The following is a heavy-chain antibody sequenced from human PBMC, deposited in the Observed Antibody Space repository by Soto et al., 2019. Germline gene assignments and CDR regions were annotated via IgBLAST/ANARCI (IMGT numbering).Heavy chain of an antibody. J-gene: IGHJ4*02. CDR1: GFTFSSYA. Sequence: GGSLRLSCAASGFTFSSYAMSWVRQAPGKGLEWVSAISGSGGSTYYADSVKGRFTISRDNSKNTLYLQMNSLRAEDTAVYYCANNYAMVRGVIITPNFDYWGQGTLVTVSS. V-gene: IGHV3-23*01. D-gene: IGHD3-10*01. CDR3: ANNYAMVRGVIITPNFDY. CDR2: ISGSGGST.